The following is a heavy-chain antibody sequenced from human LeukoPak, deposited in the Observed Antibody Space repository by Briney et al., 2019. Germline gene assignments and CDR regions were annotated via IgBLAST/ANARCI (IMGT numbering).Heavy chain of an antibody. V-gene: IGHV1-24*01. D-gene: IGHD3-3*01. J-gene: IGHJ4*02. CDR1: RNSLIELS. Sequence: GASVTVSCKVSRNSLIELSIQWVRQAPGKGLECLGGFDPEEAKMVYAQNFQGRVTMTEDTSTQTAYMELSGLTSDDTAVYYCTTRSGDFWSGFVNWGQGTLVTVSS. CDR3: TTRSGDFWSGFVN. CDR2: FDPEEAKM.